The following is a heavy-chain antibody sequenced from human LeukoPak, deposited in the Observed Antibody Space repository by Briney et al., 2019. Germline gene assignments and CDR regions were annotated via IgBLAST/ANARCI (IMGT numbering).Heavy chain of an antibody. CDR3: AKDAVITMVRGVMGYFDY. V-gene: IGHV3-30*02. D-gene: IGHD3-10*01. CDR2: IRYDGSNE. CDR1: GFTFSSYG. Sequence: SGGSLRLSCAASGFTFSSYGMHWVRQAPGKGLEWVAFIRYDGSNEYYADSVKGRFTISRDNSKNTLYLQMNSLRAEDTAVYYCAKDAVITMVRGVMGYFDYWGQGTLVTVSS. J-gene: IGHJ4*02.